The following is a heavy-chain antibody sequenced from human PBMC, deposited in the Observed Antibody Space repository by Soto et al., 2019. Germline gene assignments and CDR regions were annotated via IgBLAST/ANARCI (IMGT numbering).Heavy chain of an antibody. Sequence: ASVKVSCKASGGTFSSYAISWVRQAPGQGLEWMGGIIPIFGTANYAQKFQGRVTITADESTSTAYMELSSLRSEDTAVYYCARGDSSGYYSWFDPWGQGTLVTVSS. CDR3: ARGDSSGYYSWFDP. CDR1: GGTFSSYA. V-gene: IGHV1-69*13. CDR2: IIPIFGTA. D-gene: IGHD3-22*01. J-gene: IGHJ5*02.